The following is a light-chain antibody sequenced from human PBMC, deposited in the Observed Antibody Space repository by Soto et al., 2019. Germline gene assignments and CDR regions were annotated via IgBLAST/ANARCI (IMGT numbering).Light chain of an antibody. V-gene: IGLV2-8*01. Sequence: QSVLTQRPSASGSPGQSVTISCAGTRDDVGGYNYVSWYQHHPGKAPKLMIFDVTKRPAGVPDRFSGSKSGNTASLTVSGLQADDEAAYYCSSYAGSGTYVVFGGGTKLTVL. CDR1: RDDVGGYNY. J-gene: IGLJ2*01. CDR3: SSYAGSGTYVV. CDR2: DVT.